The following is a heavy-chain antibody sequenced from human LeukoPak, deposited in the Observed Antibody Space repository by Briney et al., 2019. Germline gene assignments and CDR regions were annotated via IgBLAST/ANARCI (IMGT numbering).Heavy chain of an antibody. D-gene: IGHD3-10*01. CDR2: ITGSGGST. V-gene: IGHV3-23*01. CDR3: ARYYYGSGSYCDY. Sequence: GGSLRLSCAASGFTFSSYAMSWVRQAPGKGLEWVSAITGSGGSTYHVDSVEGRFTISRDNSKNTLYLQMNNLRAEDTAVYYCARYYYGSGSYCDYWGQGTLVTVSS. J-gene: IGHJ4*02. CDR1: GFTFSSYA.